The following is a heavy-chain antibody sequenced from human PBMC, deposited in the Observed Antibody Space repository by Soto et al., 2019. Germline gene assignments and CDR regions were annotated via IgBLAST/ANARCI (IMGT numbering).Heavy chain of an antibody. J-gene: IGHJ4*02. D-gene: IGHD2-2*01. V-gene: IGHV3-48*01. CDR2: ISSSSSTI. CDR1: GFTFSSYS. Sequence: EVPLVESGGGLVQPGGSLRLSCAASGFTFSSYSMNWVRQAPGKGLEWVSYISSSSSTIYYADSVKGRFTISRDNAKNLLYLQMNSLRADDTAVYYCARFSTSCLWALDYWGQGALVTVSS. CDR3: ARFSTSCLWALDY.